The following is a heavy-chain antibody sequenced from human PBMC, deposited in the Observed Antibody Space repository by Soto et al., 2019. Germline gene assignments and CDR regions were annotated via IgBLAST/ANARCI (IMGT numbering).Heavy chain of an antibody. V-gene: IGHV4-61*03. D-gene: IGHD7-27*01. CDR3: AREWGLLPYYVMNV. CDR2: ISYTGRT. Sequence: PAETLSLTCIVSGDSVASGSYYFTWLRQPPWSGLELIGYISYTGRTKYNPSLQSRVTISVDTSKNDFSLNLSSVTAADTAVYFCAREWGLLPYYVMNVWGHGTAVTVSS. CDR1: GDSVASGSYY. J-gene: IGHJ6*02.